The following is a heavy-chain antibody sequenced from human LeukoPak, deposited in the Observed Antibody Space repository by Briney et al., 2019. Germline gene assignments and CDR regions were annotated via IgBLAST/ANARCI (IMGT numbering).Heavy chain of an antibody. J-gene: IGHJ4*02. V-gene: IGHV3-53*04. D-gene: IGHD5-18*01. Sequence: GGSLRLSCAASGFTVSSNYMSWVRQAPGKGLGWVSVIYSGGSTYYADSVKGRFTISRHNSKNTLYLQMNSLRAEDTAVYYCARGGGTAFLDYWGQGTLVTVSS. CDR3: ARGGGTAFLDY. CDR1: GFTVSSNY. CDR2: IYSGGST.